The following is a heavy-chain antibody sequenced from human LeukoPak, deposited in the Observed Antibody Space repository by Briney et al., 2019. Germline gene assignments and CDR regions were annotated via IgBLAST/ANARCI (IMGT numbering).Heavy chain of an antibody. CDR3: AKFMTYYYDSSGYNY. CDR2: ISGSGGST. V-gene: IGHV3-23*01. J-gene: IGHJ4*02. Sequence: GGSLRLSCAASGFTFSSYAMSWVRQAPGKGLEWVSAISGSGGSTYYADSVKGRFTISRDNSKNTLYLQMNSLRAEDTAVYYCAKFMTYYYDSSGYNYWGQGTLVTVSS. D-gene: IGHD3-22*01. CDR1: GFTFSSYA.